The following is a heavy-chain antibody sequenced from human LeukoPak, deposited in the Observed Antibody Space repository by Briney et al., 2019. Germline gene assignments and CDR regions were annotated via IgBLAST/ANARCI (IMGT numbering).Heavy chain of an antibody. V-gene: IGHV4-34*01. J-gene: IGHJ4*02. CDR2: INHSGST. CDR3: ARGPRRWLQLNGWAGYFDY. CDR1: GGSFSGYY. Sequence: SETLSLTCAVYGGSFSGYYWSWIRQPPGKGLEWIGEINHSGSTNYNPSLKSRVTISVDTSKNQFSLKLSSVTAADTAVYYCARGPRRWLQLNGWAGYFDYWGQGTLVTVSS. D-gene: IGHD5-24*01.